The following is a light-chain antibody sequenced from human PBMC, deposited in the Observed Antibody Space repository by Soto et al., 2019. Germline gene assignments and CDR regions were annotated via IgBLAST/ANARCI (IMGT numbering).Light chain of an antibody. CDR2: DVS. CDR1: SSDVGGYNY. Sequence: QSALTQPASVSGSPGQSITLSCTGTSSDVGGYNYVSWYQHHPGKAPKLMIYDVSNRPSGVSNRFSGSKSGNTASLTISGLQAEDEADYYCSSHTSTSTPPYVFGTGTKVTVL. V-gene: IGLV2-14*03. J-gene: IGLJ1*01. CDR3: SSHTSTSTPPYV.